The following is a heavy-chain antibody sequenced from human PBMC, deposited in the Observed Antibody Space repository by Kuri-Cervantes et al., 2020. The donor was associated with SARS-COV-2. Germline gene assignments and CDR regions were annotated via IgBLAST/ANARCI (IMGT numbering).Heavy chain of an antibody. D-gene: IGHD2/OR15-2a*01. CDR3: ARAVKRFDY. CDR2: INHSGST. V-gene: IGHV4-34*01. J-gene: IGHJ4*02. CDR1: GGSFSGYY. Sequence: ESLKTSCAVYGGSFSGYYWSWIRQPPGKGLEWIGEINHSGSTNYNPSLKSRVTISEDTSKNQFSLKLSSVTAADTAVYYCARAVKRFDYWGQGTLVTVSS.